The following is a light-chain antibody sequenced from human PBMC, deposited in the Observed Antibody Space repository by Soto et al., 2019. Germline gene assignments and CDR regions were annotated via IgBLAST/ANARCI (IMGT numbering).Light chain of an antibody. V-gene: IGLV1-44*01. CDR1: SSNIGSNT. CDR2: SNN. J-gene: IGLJ1*01. Sequence: VLTHPPSASGTPWQRVTISFSGSSSNIGSNTVNWYQQLPGTAPKLLIYSNNQRPSGVPDRFSGSKSGTSASLAISGLQSEDEADYYCAAWDDSLNGYVFGTGTKVTVL. CDR3: AAWDDSLNGYV.